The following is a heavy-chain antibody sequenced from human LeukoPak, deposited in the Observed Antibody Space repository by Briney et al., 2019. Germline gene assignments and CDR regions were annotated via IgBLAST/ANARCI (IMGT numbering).Heavy chain of an antibody. CDR2: INPSGGST. CDR3: ARLGSSGWNAYYFDY. Sequence: ASVKVSCKASGYTFTSYHMHWVRQAPGQGLQWMGIINPSGGSTNYAHKFQGRVTMTRDTSTSTVYMELSSLSSDDTAVYYCARLGSSGWNAYYFDYWGQGTLVTVSS. V-gene: IGHV1-46*01. D-gene: IGHD6-19*01. J-gene: IGHJ4*02. CDR1: GYTFTSYH.